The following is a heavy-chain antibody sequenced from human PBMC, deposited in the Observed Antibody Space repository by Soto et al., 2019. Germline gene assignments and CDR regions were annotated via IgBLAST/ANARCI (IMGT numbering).Heavy chain of an antibody. CDR2: ISYDGSNK. CDR3: AKDMITMVRGVIITGYGMDV. J-gene: IGHJ6*02. D-gene: IGHD3-10*01. V-gene: IGHV3-30*18. CDR1: GFTFSSYG. Sequence: GGSLRLSCAASGFTFSSYGMHWVRQAPGKGLEWVAVISYDGSNKYYADSMKGRFTISRDNSKNTLYLQMNSLRAEDTAVYYCAKDMITMVRGVIITGYGMDVWGQGTTVTVSS.